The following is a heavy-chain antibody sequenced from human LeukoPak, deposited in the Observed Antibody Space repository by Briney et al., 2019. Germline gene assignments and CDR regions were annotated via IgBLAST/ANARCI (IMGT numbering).Heavy chain of an antibody. D-gene: IGHD3-10*01. V-gene: IGHV4-34*01. Sequence: SETLSLTCAGYGGSFSGYYWSWLRQPPGKGLEWIGEINHSGSTNYNPSLKSRVTISGDTSKNQFSLKLSTVTAADTAVYYCARAPTRLLWDFGYWGQGTLVTVSS. CDR1: GGSFSGYY. CDR2: INHSGST. J-gene: IGHJ4*02. CDR3: ARAPTRLLWDFGY.